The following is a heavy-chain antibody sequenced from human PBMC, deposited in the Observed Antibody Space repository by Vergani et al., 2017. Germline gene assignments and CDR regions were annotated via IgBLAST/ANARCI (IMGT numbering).Heavy chain of an antibody. V-gene: IGHV1-58*02. CDR1: GVRPA. D-gene: IGHD3-3*01. J-gene: IGHJ4*02. CDR2: IVLRSGET. CDR3: AAEFNDYDEGSHPIPGLDY. Sequence: QMQLEQSGPEVKKPGTSVKVSCKASGVRPAIQWVRQARGQRLEWIGWIVLRSGETNYAQAFQHRVTFTRDTSTGTAYMEMSGLRSGDTAVYYCAAEFNDYDEGSHPIPGLDYWGQGTLVTVSS.